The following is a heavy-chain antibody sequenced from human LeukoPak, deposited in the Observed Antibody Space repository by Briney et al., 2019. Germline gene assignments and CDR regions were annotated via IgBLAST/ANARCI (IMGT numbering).Heavy chain of an antibody. CDR1: GFTFSKSA. Sequence: PGGSLRLSCAASGFTFSKSAMSWVRQAPGKGLEWVSGISDSGATTYYADSVKGRFTISRDNSKNTLYLQMNSLRAEDTAVYYCAKDLVHRIQLWLQNYYYGMDVWGQGTTVTVSS. J-gene: IGHJ6*02. V-gene: IGHV3-23*01. CDR3: AKDLVHRIQLWLQNYYYGMDV. CDR2: ISDSGATT. D-gene: IGHD5-18*01.